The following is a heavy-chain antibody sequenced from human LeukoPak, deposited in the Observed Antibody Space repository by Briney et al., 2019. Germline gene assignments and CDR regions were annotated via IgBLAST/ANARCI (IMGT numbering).Heavy chain of an antibody. CDR2: IYYSGST. Sequence: SETLSLTCTVSGGSISSSGYYWGWIRQPPGKGLEWIGSIYYSGSTYYNPSLKSRVTISVDTSKNQFSLKLSSVTAADTAVYYCARGRNYGHFDYWGQGTLVTVSS. CDR3: ARGRNYGHFDY. V-gene: IGHV4-39*07. D-gene: IGHD3-10*01. CDR1: GGSISSSGYY. J-gene: IGHJ4*02.